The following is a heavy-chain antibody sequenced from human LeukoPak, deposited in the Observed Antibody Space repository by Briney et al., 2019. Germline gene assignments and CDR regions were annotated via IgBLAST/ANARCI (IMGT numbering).Heavy chain of an antibody. CDR2: ISSSGSTI. CDR1: GFTFSDYY. CDR3: ARVHGRHYYYYMDV. Sequence: PGGSLRLSCAASGFTFSDYYMSWIRQAPGQGLEWVSYISSSGSTIYYPDSVKGRFTISRDNAKNSLYLQMNSLRAEDTAVYYCARVHGRHYYYYMDVWGKGTTVTVSS. V-gene: IGHV3-11*04. J-gene: IGHJ6*03.